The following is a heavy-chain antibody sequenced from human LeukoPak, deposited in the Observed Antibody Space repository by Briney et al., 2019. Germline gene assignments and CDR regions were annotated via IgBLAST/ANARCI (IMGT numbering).Heavy chain of an antibody. D-gene: IGHD4-17*01. Sequence: ASVKVSCKASGYTFTSYYMHWVRQAPGQGLEWMGWINPNSGGTNYAQKFQGRVTMTRDTSISTAYMELSRLRSDDTAVYYCARVRALYGDYGGVGYWGQGTLVTVSS. CDR3: ARVRALYGDYGGVGY. CDR2: INPNSGGT. V-gene: IGHV1-2*02. CDR1: GYTFTSYY. J-gene: IGHJ4*02.